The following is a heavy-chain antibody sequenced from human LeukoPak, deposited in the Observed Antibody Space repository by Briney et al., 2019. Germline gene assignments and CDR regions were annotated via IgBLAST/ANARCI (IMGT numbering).Heavy chain of an antibody. CDR3: ARGRGSYVVNYFDY. CDR1: GYTFTDYH. D-gene: IGHD1-26*01. CDR2: INPNSGGT. V-gene: IGHV1-2*02. Sequence: ASVKVSCEASGYTFTDYHMYWVRQAPGQGLEWMGWINPNSGGTNYAQKFQGRVTMTRDTSISTAYMELSRLTSDDTAVYYCARGRGSYVVNYFDYWGQGTLVTVSS. J-gene: IGHJ4*02.